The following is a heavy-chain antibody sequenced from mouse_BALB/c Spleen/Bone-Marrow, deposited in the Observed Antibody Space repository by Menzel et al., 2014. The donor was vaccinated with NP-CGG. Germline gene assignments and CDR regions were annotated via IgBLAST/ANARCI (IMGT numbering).Heavy chain of an antibody. Sequence: EVKLQESGGGLVQPGGSLRLSCATSGFTFSDFYMEWVRQPPGKRLEWIAASRNKVNDYTTEYSASVKGRLIVSRDTSQSILYLQMEALRAEDTAIYYCARAVYGNFDYWGQGTTLTVSS. CDR1: GFTFSDFY. D-gene: IGHD2-1*01. J-gene: IGHJ2*01. CDR2: SRNKVNDYTT. V-gene: IGHV7-1*02. CDR3: ARAVYGNFDY.